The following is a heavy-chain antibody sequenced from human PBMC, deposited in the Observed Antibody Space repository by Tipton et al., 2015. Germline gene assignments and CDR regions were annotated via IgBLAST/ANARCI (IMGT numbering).Heavy chain of an antibody. CDR2: ISHSGST. D-gene: IGHD6-19*01. V-gene: IGHV4-61*01. Sequence: TLSLTCTVSGVSVTSNSYYWSWIRQPPGKGLEWTGYISHSGSTNHNPSLKSRVTISLDTSKNQFSLKLSSVTAADTAVYYCARDRIAVAGHYYYFYYGMDVWGQGTTVTVSS. CDR3: ARDRIAVAGHYYYFYYGMDV. J-gene: IGHJ6*02. CDR1: GVSVTSNSYY.